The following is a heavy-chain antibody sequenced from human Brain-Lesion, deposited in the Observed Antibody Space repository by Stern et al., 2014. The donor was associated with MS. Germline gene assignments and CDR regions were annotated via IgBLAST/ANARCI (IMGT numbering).Heavy chain of an antibody. Sequence: QVQLQESGPGLVKPSGTLSLTCAVSGGSISSSNWWSWVRQSPGKGLEWIGESDHSGSTIYNPSLKSRVTVSVDKSKNRFPLTLSSVPAADTAVYFCARFPASRPHVFDSWGQGTLVTVSS. D-gene: IGHD6-13*01. CDR3: ARFPASRPHVFDS. CDR2: SDHSGST. J-gene: IGHJ4*02. CDR1: GGSISSSNW. V-gene: IGHV4-4*02.